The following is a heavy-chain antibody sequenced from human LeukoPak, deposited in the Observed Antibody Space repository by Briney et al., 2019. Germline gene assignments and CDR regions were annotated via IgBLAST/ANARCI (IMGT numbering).Heavy chain of an antibody. CDR1: GFTFSSYE. D-gene: IGHD2-8*02. V-gene: IGHV3-48*03. CDR3: AREISGGHDYYYYMDV. CDR2: ISSSGSTI. Sequence: PGGSLRLSCAASGFTFSSYEMNWVRQAPGKGLEWVSYISSSGSTIYYADSVKGRFTISRDNAKSSLYLQMNSLRAEDTAVYYCAREISGGHDYYYYMDVWGKGTTVTVSS. J-gene: IGHJ6*03.